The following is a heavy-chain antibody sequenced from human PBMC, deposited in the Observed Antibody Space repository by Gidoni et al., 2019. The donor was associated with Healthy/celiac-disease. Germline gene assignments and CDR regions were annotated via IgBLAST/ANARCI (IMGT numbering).Heavy chain of an antibody. CDR2: ICGSGGST. CDR1: GFPFSSYA. J-gene: IGHJ3*02. D-gene: IGHD6-19*01. CDR3: AKDRIAVAGTDAFDI. V-gene: IGHV3-23*01. Sequence: EVQLLESGGGLVQPGGSLRLTCAASGFPFSSYAMSWVRQAPGKGLEWVSAICGSGGSTDYADSVKGRFTISRDNSKNTLYLQMNSLRAEDTAVYYCAKDRIAVAGTDAFDIWGQGTMVTVSS.